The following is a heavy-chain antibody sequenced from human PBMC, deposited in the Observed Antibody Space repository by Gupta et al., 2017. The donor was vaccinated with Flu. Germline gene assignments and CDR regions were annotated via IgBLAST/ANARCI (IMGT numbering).Heavy chain of an antibody. J-gene: IGHJ4*01. Sequence: EVLLVESGGGLVKTGGSLRLSCAASGFTFNSFGMTWVRQAPGKGLEWVSSISRGSSYIYYAESIKGRFTISRDNAKSSLYLELNSLRADDTAIYYCVTEPDTTTWSVYWGQGAQVAVSS. CDR2: ISRGSSYI. V-gene: IGHV3-21*04. CDR3: VTEPDTTTWSVY. D-gene: IGHD1-14*01. CDR1: GFTFNSFG.